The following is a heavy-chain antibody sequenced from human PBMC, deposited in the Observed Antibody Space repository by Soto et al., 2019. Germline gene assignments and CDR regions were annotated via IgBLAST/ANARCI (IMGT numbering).Heavy chain of an antibody. CDR1: GGSISGSGHY. Sequence: PSETLSLTCTVSGGSISGSGHYGSRIRQHPGKGLEWIGYIYYSGSTYYNPSLKSRVTISVDTSKNQFSLKLSSVTAADTAVYYCARTPLLWGQGTLVTVS. CDR2: IYYSGST. CDR3: ARTPLL. J-gene: IGHJ4*02. V-gene: IGHV4-31*03. D-gene: IGHD1-26*01.